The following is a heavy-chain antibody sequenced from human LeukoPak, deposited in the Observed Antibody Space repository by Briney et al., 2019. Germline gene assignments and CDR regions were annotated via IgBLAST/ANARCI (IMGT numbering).Heavy chain of an antibody. V-gene: IGHV1-2*02. CDR1: GYTFTGYY. CDR2: INPNSGGT. CDR3: ARDFTPYYYGSGNSLGY. J-gene: IGHJ4*02. Sequence: ASVKVSCKASGYTFTGYYMHWVRQAPGQGLEWMGWINPNSGGTNSAQKFQGRVTMTRDTSISTAYMELSRLRSDDTAVYYCARDFTPYYYGSGNSLGYWGQGTLVTVSS. D-gene: IGHD3-10*01.